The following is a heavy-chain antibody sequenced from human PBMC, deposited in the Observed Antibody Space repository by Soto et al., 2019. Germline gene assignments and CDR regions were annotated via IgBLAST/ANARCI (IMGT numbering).Heavy chain of an antibody. D-gene: IGHD2-2*01. J-gene: IGHJ4*02. Sequence: QVQLVQSGTEVMKPGASVKVSCKASGYTSTNYGMHWVRQAPGQRLEWMGWINAGSGNTKYSQKFQGRITITRDTSASTVYMELSSLRSEDTAVYYCANDSIVIPGDKCLDYWVQGALVTVSS. CDR2: INAGSGNT. CDR1: GYTSTNYG. CDR3: ANDSIVIPGDKCLDY. V-gene: IGHV1-3*01.